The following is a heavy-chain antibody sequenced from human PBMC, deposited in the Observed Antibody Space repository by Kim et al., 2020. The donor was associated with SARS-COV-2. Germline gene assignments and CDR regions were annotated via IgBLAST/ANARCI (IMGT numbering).Heavy chain of an antibody. D-gene: IGHD3-3*01. V-gene: IGHV3-33*01. Sequence: GGSLRLSCAASGFTFSSYGMHWVRQAPGKGLEWVAVIWYDGSNKYYEDSVKGRFTISRDNSKNTLYLQMNSMRAEDTAVYFCERGPRDTYDFWCGYYMDYYYGMDVWGQGTTVTVSS. CDR3: ERGPRDTYDFWCGYYMDYYYGMDV. CDR1: GFTFSSYG. CDR2: IWYDGSNK. J-gene: IGHJ6*02.